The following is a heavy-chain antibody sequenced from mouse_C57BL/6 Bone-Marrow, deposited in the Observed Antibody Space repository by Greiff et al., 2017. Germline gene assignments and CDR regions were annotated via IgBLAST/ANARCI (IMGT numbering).Heavy chain of an antibody. J-gene: IGHJ4*01. CDR1: GFTFSSYG. Sequence: EVKLMESGGDLVKPGGSLKLSCAASGFTFSSYGMSWVRQTPDKRLEWVATISSGGSYTYYPDSVKGRFTISRDNAKNTLYLQMRSLKSEDTAMYYCARHYDYYAMDYWGQGTSVTVSS. V-gene: IGHV5-6*01. CDR2: ISSGGSYT. CDR3: ARHYDYYAMDY.